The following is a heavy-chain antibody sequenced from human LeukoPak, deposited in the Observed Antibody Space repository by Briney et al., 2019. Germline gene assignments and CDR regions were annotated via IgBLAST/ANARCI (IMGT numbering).Heavy chain of an antibody. J-gene: IGHJ4*02. CDR3: ARGQYYYDSSGFDY. Sequence: WVRQAPGKGLEWIGSIYYSGSTYYNPSLKSRVTISEDTSKNQFSLKLSSVTAADTAVYYCARGQYYYDSSGFDYWGQGTLVTVSS. V-gene: IGHV4-39*07. CDR2: IYYSGST. D-gene: IGHD3-22*01.